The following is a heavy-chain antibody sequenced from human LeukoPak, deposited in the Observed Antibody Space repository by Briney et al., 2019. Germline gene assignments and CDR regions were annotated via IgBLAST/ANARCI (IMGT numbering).Heavy chain of an antibody. CDR3: AGDTAMVKHYY. J-gene: IGHJ6*01. CDR1: GFSLPSYY. V-gene: IGHV3-74*01. Sequence: GGSLSLSCAASGFSLPSYYKYWVRQAPGKGLVWVSRINGDGSSTSYADSVKGRFTISRDNAKNTLYLQMNSLRAEDTAVYYCAGDTAMVKHYY. CDR2: INGDGSST. D-gene: IGHD5-18*01.